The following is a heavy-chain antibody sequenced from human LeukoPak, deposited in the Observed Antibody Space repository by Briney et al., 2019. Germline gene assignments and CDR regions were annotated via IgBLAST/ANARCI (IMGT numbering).Heavy chain of an antibody. J-gene: IGHJ5*02. CDR2: ILYDGSNK. Sequence: GGSLRLSCAASGFTFSSYGMHWVRQAPGKGLEWVAFILYDGSNKYYADSVKGRFTISRDNSKNTLYLQMNSLRAEDTAVYYCAKVGYDFWSGYEHNWFDPWGQGTLVTVSS. D-gene: IGHD3-3*01. CDR3: AKVGYDFWSGYEHNWFDP. CDR1: GFTFSSYG. V-gene: IGHV3-30*02.